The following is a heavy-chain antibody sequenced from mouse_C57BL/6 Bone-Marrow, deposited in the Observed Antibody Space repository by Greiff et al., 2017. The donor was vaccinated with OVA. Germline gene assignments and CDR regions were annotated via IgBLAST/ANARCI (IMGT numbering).Heavy chain of an antibody. CDR1: GFSLTSYG. D-gene: IGHD1-1*01. CDR2: IWRGGST. J-gene: IGHJ1*03. CDR3: AKKSYYGSRSYWYFDV. V-gene: IGHV2-5*01. Sequence: QVQLQQSGPGLVQPSQSLSITCTVSGFSLTSYGVHWVRQSPGKGLEWLGVIWRGGSTDYNAAFMSRLSITKDNSKSQVFFKMNSLQADDTAIYYCAKKSYYGSRSYWYFDVWGTGTTVTVSS.